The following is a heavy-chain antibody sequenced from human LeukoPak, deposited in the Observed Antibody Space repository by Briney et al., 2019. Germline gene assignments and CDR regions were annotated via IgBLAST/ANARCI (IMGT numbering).Heavy chain of an antibody. CDR1: GYTFTNYD. D-gene: IGHD1-14*01. CDR2: MNPNSGNT. J-gene: IGHJ6*03. CDR3: ARVGNRMGYMDV. V-gene: IGHV1-8*01. Sequence: ASVKVSCKAPGYTFTNYDINWVRQAAGQGLEWMGWMNPNSGNTGYAQKFQGRVTMTRNTSISTAYMELSSLRSEDTAVYYCARVGNRMGYMDVWGKGTTVTVSS.